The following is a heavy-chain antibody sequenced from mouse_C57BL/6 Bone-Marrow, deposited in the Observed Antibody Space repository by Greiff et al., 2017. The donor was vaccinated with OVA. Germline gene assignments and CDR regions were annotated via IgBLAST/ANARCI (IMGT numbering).Heavy chain of an antibody. J-gene: IGHJ2*01. CDR2: INPSTGGT. D-gene: IGHD2-1*01. Sequence: VQLQQSGPELVKPGASVKISCKASGYSFTGYYMHWVKQSSEKSLEWIGEINPSTGGTSYNQKLKGKATLTVDKSSSTAYMQLKSLTSEDSAVYYCARFYYGNYSYYFDYWGQGTTLTVSS. CDR1: GYSFTGYY. CDR3: ARFYYGNYSYYFDY. V-gene: IGHV1-43*01.